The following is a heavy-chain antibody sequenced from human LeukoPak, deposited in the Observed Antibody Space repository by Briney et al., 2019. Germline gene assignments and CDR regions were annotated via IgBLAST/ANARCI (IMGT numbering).Heavy chain of an antibody. CDR3: AKDRVPDSGWDIDY. J-gene: IGHJ4*02. D-gene: IGHD6-19*01. Sequence: GGSLRLSCAGSGFTFSTYTMSWVRQAPGKGLEWVLAITGSGAGTYYADSVKGRFTTSRDNSKNTVYLQMNSLRAEDTAVYYCAKDRVPDSGWDIDYWGQGTPVTVSS. CDR2: ITGSGAGT. CDR1: GFTFSTYT. V-gene: IGHV3-23*01.